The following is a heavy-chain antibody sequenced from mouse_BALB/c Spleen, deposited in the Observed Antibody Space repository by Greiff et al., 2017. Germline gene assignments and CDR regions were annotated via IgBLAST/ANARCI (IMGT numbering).Heavy chain of an antibody. Sequence: EVKLMESGGGLVKPGGSLKLSCAASGFTFSSYTMSWVRQTPEKRLEWVATISSGGGNTYYPDSVKGQFTISRDNAKNNLYLQMSSLRSEDTALYYCASLYYGNYYAMDYWGQGTSVTVSS. CDR1: GFTFSSYT. V-gene: IGHV5-9*03. CDR3: ASLYYGNYYAMDY. CDR2: ISSGGGNT. D-gene: IGHD2-1*01. J-gene: IGHJ4*01.